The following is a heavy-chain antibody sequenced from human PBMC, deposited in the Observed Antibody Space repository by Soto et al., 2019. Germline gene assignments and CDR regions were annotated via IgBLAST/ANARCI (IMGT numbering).Heavy chain of an antibody. D-gene: IGHD3-3*01. J-gene: IGHJ4*02. V-gene: IGHV3-66*01. CDR2: IYTGGST. CDR3: VRDFWSGYHY. Sequence: EVQLVESGGGLVQPGGSLRLSCAASGFTVSSNYMSWVRQAPGKGLEWVSVIYTGGSTYYADSVQGRFTISRDNSKNTLYLQMNSLRAEDTAIYYCVRDFWSGYHYWGQGTLVTVSS. CDR1: GFTVSSNY.